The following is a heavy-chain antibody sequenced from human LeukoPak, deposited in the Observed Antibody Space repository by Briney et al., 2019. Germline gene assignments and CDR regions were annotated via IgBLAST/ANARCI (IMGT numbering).Heavy chain of an antibody. CDR2: INPSGDGT. V-gene: IGHV1-46*01. Sequence: ASVKVSCKASGYIFTSYYMHWVRQAPGQGLEWMGVINPSGDGTSYTQKFQGRVTMTRDMSTSTVFMELTSLRPEDTAVYCAREPPATGYYDYWGQGTLVTVSS. CDR3: AREPPATGYYDY. D-gene: IGHD3-9*01. CDR1: GYIFTSYY. J-gene: IGHJ4*02.